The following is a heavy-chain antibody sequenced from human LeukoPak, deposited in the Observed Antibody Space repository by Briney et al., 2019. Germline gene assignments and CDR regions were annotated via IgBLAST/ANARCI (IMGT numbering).Heavy chain of an antibody. CDR1: GFTVSSNS. D-gene: IGHD3-10*01. J-gene: IGHJ4*02. CDR2: IYSDNT. CDR3: ARDFGRYYFDY. V-gene: IGHV3-53*01. Sequence: GGSLRLSRTVSGFTVSSNSMSWVRQAPGKGLEWVSFIYSDNTHYSDSVKGRFTISRDNAKNSLYLQMNSLRAEDTAVYYCARDFGRYYFDYWGQGTLVTVSS.